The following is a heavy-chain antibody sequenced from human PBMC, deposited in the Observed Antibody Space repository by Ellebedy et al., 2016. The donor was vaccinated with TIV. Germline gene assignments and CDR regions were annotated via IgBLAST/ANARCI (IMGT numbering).Heavy chain of an antibody. CDR2: VSYDGTNK. Sequence: GESLKISCVASGFTFDTYGMHWVRQAPGKGLEWVALVSYDGTNKFYAESVKGRFTISRDNSNNTLYLEVNSLRSEDTAVYYCARLQMDGDSFDYWGQGTLVTVSS. V-gene: IGHV3-30*03. CDR1: GFTFDTYG. D-gene: IGHD4-11*01. CDR3: ARLQMDGDSFDY. J-gene: IGHJ4*02.